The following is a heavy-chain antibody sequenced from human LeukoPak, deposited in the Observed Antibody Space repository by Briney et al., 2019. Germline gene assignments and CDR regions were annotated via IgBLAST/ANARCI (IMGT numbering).Heavy chain of an antibody. CDR2: IRYDGSNK. Sequence: GGSLRLSCAASGFTFSSYGMHWVRQAPGKGLEWVAFIRYDGSNKYYADSVKGRFTISRDNSKNTLYLQMNSLRAEDTAVYYCAKDNHGGGYDGYYSDYWGQGTLVTVSS. D-gene: IGHD5-12*01. V-gene: IGHV3-30*02. CDR3: AKDNHGGGYDGYYSDY. CDR1: GFTFSSYG. J-gene: IGHJ4*02.